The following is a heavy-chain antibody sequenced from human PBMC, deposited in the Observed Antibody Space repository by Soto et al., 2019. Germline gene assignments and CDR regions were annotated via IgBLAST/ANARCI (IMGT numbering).Heavy chain of an antibody. CDR3: ATYSSGLSSFDY. J-gene: IGHJ4*02. CDR1: GFIFSSYN. CDR2: ISSDGSKK. Sequence: PGGSLRLSCAASGFIFSSYNMHWVRQAPGKGLEWVAVISSDGSKKYYADSVKGRFTISRDNSKNTLCLQMNSLRAEDTAVYYCATYSSGLSSFDYWGQGTLVTVSS. V-gene: IGHV3-30-3*01. D-gene: IGHD6-19*01.